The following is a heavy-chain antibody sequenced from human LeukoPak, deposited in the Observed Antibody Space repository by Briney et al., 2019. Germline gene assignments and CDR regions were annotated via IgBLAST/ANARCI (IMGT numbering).Heavy chain of an antibody. D-gene: IGHD6-6*01. J-gene: IGHJ4*02. CDR1: GGSFSGYY. CDR3: ARYSSSPEPPGFDY. CDR2: INHSGST. Sequence: PSESLSLTCAVYGGSFSGYYWSWIRQPPGNGLEWIGEINHSGSTNYNPSLKSRVTISVDTSKNQFSLKLSSVTAADTAVYYCARYSSSPEPPGFDYWGQGTLVTVSS. V-gene: IGHV4-34*01.